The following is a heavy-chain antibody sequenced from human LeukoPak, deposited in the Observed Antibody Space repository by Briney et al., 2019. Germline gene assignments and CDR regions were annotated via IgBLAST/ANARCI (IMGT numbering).Heavy chain of an antibody. J-gene: IGHJ4*02. D-gene: IGHD3-22*01. CDR3: AREEYNDSSGRIL. Sequence: SETLSPTCTVSGGSFSGYYWSWLRQPAGKGLEWIGRIFTSGSTHYNPSLRSRVTISLDKSKNQFSLKLTSVTAADTAVYFCAREEYNDSSGRILWGQGTLVTVSS. CDR1: GGSFSGYY. CDR2: IFTSGST. V-gene: IGHV4-4*07.